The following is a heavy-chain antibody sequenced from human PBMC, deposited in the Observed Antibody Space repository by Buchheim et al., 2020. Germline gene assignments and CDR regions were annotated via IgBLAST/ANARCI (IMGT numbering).Heavy chain of an antibody. CDR2: INPSSGST. CDR1: GYTFTSYY. Sequence: QVQLVQSGAEVKKPGASVKVSCKASGYTFTSYYVHWVRQAPGQGLEWMGIINPSSGSTSYSQKFQGRGTMNRDTYTRTDYMELSSLRSEDTAVYYCARVYCTAGRCSDFDYWGQGTL. D-gene: IGHD2-15*01. J-gene: IGHJ4*02. CDR3: ARVYCTAGRCSDFDY. V-gene: IGHV1-46*01.